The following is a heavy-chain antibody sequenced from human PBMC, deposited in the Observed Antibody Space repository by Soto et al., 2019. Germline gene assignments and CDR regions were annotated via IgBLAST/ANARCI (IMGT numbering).Heavy chain of an antibody. Sequence: SETLSLTCAVYGGSFSGYYWSWIRQPPGKGLEWIGEINHSGSTNYNPSLKSRVTISVDTSKNQFSLKLSSVTAADTAVYYCARVRVGYYGSGSYYNRAYYYMDVWGKGTTVTVSS. J-gene: IGHJ6*03. CDR1: GGSFSGYY. D-gene: IGHD3-10*01. CDR2: INHSGST. CDR3: ARVRVGYYGSGSYYNRAYYYMDV. V-gene: IGHV4-34*01.